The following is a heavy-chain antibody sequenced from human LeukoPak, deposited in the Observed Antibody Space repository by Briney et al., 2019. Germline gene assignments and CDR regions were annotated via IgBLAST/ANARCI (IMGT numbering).Heavy chain of an antibody. D-gene: IGHD3-9*01. CDR2: ISSSSSYT. Sequence: GGSLRLSCAASGFTFRDYYMSWIRHAPGKGLEWVSYISSSSSYTSYADSVKRRFTISRDNAKNSLYLQMNSLRAEDTAVYYCARGQGPPRGVLRYVDWFPGAFDIWGQGTMVTVSS. V-gene: IGHV3-11*06. CDR1: GFTFRDYY. J-gene: IGHJ3*02. CDR3: ARGQGPPRGVLRYVDWFPGAFDI.